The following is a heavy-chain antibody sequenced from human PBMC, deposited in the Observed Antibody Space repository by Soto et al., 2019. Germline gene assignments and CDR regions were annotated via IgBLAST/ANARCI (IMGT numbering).Heavy chain of an antibody. CDR1: DYAFPVHN. CDR3: ARHQGFNCFDP. CDR2: INPNSGGT. Sequence: AGLNVPSNASDYAFPVHNMHWVCHAPGKGLEWIGWINPNSGGTNYAQKFQGRVTMTRDTSISTAYLQWSSLKASDAAMYYCARHQGFNCFDPWGQGTLVTVSS. J-gene: IGHJ5*02. V-gene: IGHV1-2*02.